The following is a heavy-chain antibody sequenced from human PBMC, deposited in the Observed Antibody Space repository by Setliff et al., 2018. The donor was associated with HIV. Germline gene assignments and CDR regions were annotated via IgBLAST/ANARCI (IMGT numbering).Heavy chain of an antibody. CDR1: GYTFTYCA. D-gene: IGHD3-10*01. J-gene: IGHJ6*03. V-gene: IGHV7-4-1*02. Sequence: ASVMVSCKASGYTFTYCAMNWVRQAPGQGLEWMGWINTNTGNPTYAQDFTGRFVFSLDTSVSTAYLQISSLKAEDTAVYYCARDPGRRAPTYYYMDVWGKGTTVTVSS. CDR3: ARDPGRRAPTYYYMDV. CDR2: INTNTGNP.